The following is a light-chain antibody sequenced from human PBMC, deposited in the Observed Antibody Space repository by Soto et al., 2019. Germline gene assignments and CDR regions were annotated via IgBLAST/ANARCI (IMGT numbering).Light chain of an antibody. CDR1: SSDVGGHNF. CDR2: EVS. CDR3: SAYAGNNNPVI. Sequence: QSVLTQPPSASWSPGQSVTISCTGTSSDVGGHNFVSWYQQHPGKAPKFLIYEVSKRPSGVPDRFSGSKSGITASLTVSGLQADDEAYYYCSAYAGNNNPVIFGGGTKVTVL. J-gene: IGLJ2*01. V-gene: IGLV2-8*01.